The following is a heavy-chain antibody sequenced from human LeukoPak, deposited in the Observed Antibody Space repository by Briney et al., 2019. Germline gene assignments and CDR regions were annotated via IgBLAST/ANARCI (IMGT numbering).Heavy chain of an antibody. CDR2: ISGSGGSA. CDR1: GFNLSSYE. V-gene: IGHV3-23*01. Sequence: PGGSLRLSCAASGFNLSSYEMNWVRQAPGKGLEWVSAISGSGGSAYYADSVKGRFTISRDNSKNTLYLQMNSLRAEDTAVYYCAKAPSIAAAGTFDYWGQGTLVTVSS. CDR3: AKAPSIAAAGTFDY. J-gene: IGHJ4*02. D-gene: IGHD6-13*01.